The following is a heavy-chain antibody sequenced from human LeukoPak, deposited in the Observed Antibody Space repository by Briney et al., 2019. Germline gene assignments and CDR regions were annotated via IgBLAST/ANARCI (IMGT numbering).Heavy chain of an antibody. CDR3: ARRATLLWFGAFPEYYFDY. Sequence: PSETLSLTCTVSGGSISSSSYYWGWIRQPPGTGLEWVGTIYYSGSTYYNPSLKSRVTISVDTSKNQFSLKLSSVTAADTAVYYCARRATLLWFGAFPEYYFDYWGQGTLVTVSS. D-gene: IGHD3-10*01. CDR1: GGSISSSSYY. J-gene: IGHJ4*02. V-gene: IGHV4-39*01. CDR2: IYYSGST.